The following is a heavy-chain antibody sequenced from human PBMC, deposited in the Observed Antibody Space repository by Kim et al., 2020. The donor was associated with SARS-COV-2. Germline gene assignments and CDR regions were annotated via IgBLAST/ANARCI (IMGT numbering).Heavy chain of an antibody. J-gene: IGHJ5*01. CDR3: AKLSYSDILTGYMRRNW. D-gene: IGHD3-9*01. V-gene: IGHV3-23*01. Sequence: GGSLRLSCAASGLTFSSYAMTWVRQAPGKGLDCISTISGSGDNTYYADSVKGRFTVSRDNSKNTLYLQMNSLRAEDAAIYYCAKLSYSDILTGYMRRNW. CDR2: ISGSGDNT. CDR1: GLTFSSYA.